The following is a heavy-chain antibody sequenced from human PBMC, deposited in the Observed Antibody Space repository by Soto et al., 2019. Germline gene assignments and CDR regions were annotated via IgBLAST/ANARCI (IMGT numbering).Heavy chain of an antibody. CDR2: IKSKTDGETT. Sequence: PGGSLRLSCAASGFTFSNAWMNWVRQAPGKGLEWVGRIKSKTDGETTDYVAPVESRFTISRDDSKNTLYLQMNSLKTEDTAVYYCATGGYFLDYWGQGTLVTVS. V-gene: IGHV3-15*07. J-gene: IGHJ4*02. D-gene: IGHD3-16*01. CDR3: ATGGYFLDY. CDR1: GFTFSNAW.